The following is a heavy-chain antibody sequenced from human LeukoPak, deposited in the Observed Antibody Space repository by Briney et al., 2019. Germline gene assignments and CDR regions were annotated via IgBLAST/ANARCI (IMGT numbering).Heavy chain of an antibody. CDR3: ARDVSTYYYDSSGHYFDY. Sequence: GGSLRLSCAASGFTFSSYEMNWVRQAPGKGLEWVSYISSSGSTIYYADSVKGRFTISRDNAKNSLYLQMNSLRAEDTAVYYCARDVSTYYYDSSGHYFDYWGQGTLVTVSS. V-gene: IGHV3-48*03. CDR2: ISSSGSTI. CDR1: GFTFSSYE. J-gene: IGHJ4*02. D-gene: IGHD3-22*01.